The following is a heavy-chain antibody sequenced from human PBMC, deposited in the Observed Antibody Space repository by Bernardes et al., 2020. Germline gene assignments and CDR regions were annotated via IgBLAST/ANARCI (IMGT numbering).Heavy chain of an antibody. D-gene: IGHD2-15*01. CDR3: ARGSVGVGYYYGMDV. CDR1: GFTFSSYS. J-gene: IGHJ6*04. Sequence: GGSLRLSCAASGFTFSSYSMNWVRQAPGKGLEWVSSISSSSSYIYYADSVKGRFTISRDNAKNSLYLQMNSLRAEDTAVYYCARGSVGVGYYYGMDVWGKGTTVTVSS. CDR2: ISSSSSYI. V-gene: IGHV3-21*01.